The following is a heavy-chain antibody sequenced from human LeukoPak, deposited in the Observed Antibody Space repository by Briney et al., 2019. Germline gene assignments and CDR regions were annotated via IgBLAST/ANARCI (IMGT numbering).Heavy chain of an antibody. D-gene: IGHD3-22*01. CDR3: AKLILQDPSGYSRPSFDK. V-gene: IGHV4-4*07. J-gene: IGHJ4*03. CDR1: GGSISRVL. Sequence: PSEALSLTRIVSGGSISRVLWSWIRQPPGERRGWIGRVYESGSTIYSPYLKGRVTMSFTTSKNQSSLTLTSLTAGDTAVYYCAKLILQDPSGYSRPSFDKWGQGTMVTVSS. CDR2: VYESGST.